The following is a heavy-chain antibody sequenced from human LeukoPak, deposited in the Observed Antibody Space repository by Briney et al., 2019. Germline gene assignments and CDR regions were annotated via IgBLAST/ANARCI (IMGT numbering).Heavy chain of an antibody. V-gene: IGHV3-30*04. D-gene: IGHD3-10*01. CDR3: ARTARNVLLWFGELLSWFDP. J-gene: IGHJ5*02. CDR1: GFTFSSYA. Sequence: GGSLRLSCAASGFTFSSYAMHWVRQAPGKGLEWVAVISYDGSNKYYADSVKGRFTISRDNSKNTLYLQMNSLRAEDTAVYYCARTARNVLLWFGELLSWFDPWGQGTLVTVSS. CDR2: ISYDGSNK.